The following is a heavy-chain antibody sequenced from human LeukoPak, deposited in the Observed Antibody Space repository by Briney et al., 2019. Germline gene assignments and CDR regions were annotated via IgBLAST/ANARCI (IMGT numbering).Heavy chain of an antibody. CDR2: IIPIFGTA. D-gene: IGHD5-24*01. Sequence: ASVKVSCKASGGTFSSYAISWVRQAPGQGLEWMGGIIPIFGTANYAQKFQGRVTITADESTSTAYMELSSLRSEDTAVYYCARAGVEMATIYSDYWGQGTLVTVSS. J-gene: IGHJ4*02. CDR3: ARAGVEMATIYSDY. CDR1: GGTFSSYA. V-gene: IGHV1-69*13.